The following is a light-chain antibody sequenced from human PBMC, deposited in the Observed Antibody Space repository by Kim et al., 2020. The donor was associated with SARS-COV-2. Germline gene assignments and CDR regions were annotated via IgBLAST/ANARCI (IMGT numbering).Light chain of an antibody. J-gene: IGKJ2*03. CDR3: QQTYISPYS. Sequence: AAVGDTVNIACRASQTSTNYLNWYQHKVGKAPNLLIYAASTLQSGVPSRFSGSGSGTDFSLTISSLQSQDFATYYCQQTYISPYSFGQGTKVDIK. V-gene: IGKV1-39*01. CDR1: QTSTNY. CDR2: AAS.